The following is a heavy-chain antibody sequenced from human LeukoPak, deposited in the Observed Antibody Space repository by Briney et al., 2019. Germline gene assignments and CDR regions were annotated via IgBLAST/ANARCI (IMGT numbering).Heavy chain of an antibody. D-gene: IGHD3-10*01. Sequence: ASVKVSCKASGYTFTSYGISWVRQAPGQGLEWMGWISAYNGNTNYAQKLQGRVTMTTDTSTSTAYMELRSLRSDDTAVYYCARDSSGYYGSGSYYFGYWGQGTLVIVSS. J-gene: IGHJ4*02. CDR1: GYTFTSYG. CDR2: ISAYNGNT. CDR3: ARDSSGYYGSGSYYFGY. V-gene: IGHV1-18*01.